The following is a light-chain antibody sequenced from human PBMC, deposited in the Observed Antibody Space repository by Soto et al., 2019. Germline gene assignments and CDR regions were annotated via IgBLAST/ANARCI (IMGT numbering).Light chain of an antibody. CDR3: QQYGSMWT. CDR2: GTS. Sequence: EDMLRQSPGTLSLSPGDRATLSCRASESVRSSSLAWYQHKPGQAPRLVISGTSRRATGIPDRFSGSGSGTDFTLTINRLEPEDFAMYYCQQYGSMWTFGQGTKVDI. J-gene: IGKJ1*01. V-gene: IGKV3-20*01. CDR1: ESVRSSS.